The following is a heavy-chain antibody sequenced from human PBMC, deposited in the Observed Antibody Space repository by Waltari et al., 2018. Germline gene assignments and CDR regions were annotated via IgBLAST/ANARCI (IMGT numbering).Heavy chain of an antibody. J-gene: IGHJ4*02. CDR3: ARHPPQYYYDSSGFDY. CDR1: GYSISSGYY. CDR2: IYHSGST. V-gene: IGHV4-38-2*01. D-gene: IGHD3-22*01. Sequence: QVQLQESGPGLVKPSETLSLTCAVSGYSISSGYYWGWIRQPPGKGLEWIGSIYHSGSTYYNPSLKSRVTISVDTSKNQFSLKLSSVTAADTAVYYCARHPPQYYYDSSGFDYCGQGTLVTVSS.